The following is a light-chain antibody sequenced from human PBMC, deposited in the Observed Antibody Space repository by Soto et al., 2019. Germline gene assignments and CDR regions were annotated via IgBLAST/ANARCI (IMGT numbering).Light chain of an antibody. CDR1: QSISGN. J-gene: IGKJ4*01. Sequence: VTEQAPATLSVSPGESATLSCRASQSISGNLAWYQQKPGLSPRLLIYHTSTRATGVPARFSGSGSGTEFSLTINSLQSEDSAVYYCQRYDNWPLTFGGGTKV. V-gene: IGKV3-15*01. CDR2: HTS. CDR3: QRYDNWPLT.